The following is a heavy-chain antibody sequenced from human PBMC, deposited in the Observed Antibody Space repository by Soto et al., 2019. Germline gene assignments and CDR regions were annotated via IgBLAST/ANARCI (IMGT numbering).Heavy chain of an antibody. CDR3: ARGREYTTSHLGY. CDR1: GGSITSGGYY. V-gene: IGHV4-31*03. Sequence: SETLSLTCTVSGGSITSGGYYWSWIRQHPGRGLELIGYFFYTGGTYYNPSLKSRVNISADTSKNQFSLKLSSVTAADTAIYYCARGREYTTSHLGYWGQGTLVTVSS. CDR2: FFYTGGT. D-gene: IGHD2-2*02. J-gene: IGHJ4*02.